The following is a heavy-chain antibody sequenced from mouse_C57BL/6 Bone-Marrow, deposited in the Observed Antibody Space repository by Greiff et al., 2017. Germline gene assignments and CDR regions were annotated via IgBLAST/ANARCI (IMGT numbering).Heavy chain of an antibody. CDR2: IDPEDGET. D-gene: IGHD1-1*01. CDR1: GFNFKDYY. V-gene: IGHV14-2*01. Sequence: VQLQQSGAELVKPGASVKLSCTASGFNFKDYYIHWVKQRTEQGLEWIGRIDPEDGETNYTPKFQDKATITADTSSNTAYLQLSSLTSEDTAVYYCTSSLIYYGTNYWGQGTTLTVSS. CDR3: TSSLIYYGTNY. J-gene: IGHJ2*01.